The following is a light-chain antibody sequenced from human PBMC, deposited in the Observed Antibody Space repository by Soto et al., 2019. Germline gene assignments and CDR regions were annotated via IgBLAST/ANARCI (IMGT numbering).Light chain of an antibody. V-gene: IGLV2-14*01. CDR3: QVWDSSSDHPVV. Sequence: QSVLTQPASVSGSPGQSITISCTGSSSDVGGYHYVSWYQQYPGEAPKLVISEVSNRPSGVSNRFSGSKSGNTASLTISGLQAEDEADYYCQVWDSSSDHPVVFGGGTKLTVL. CDR2: EVS. J-gene: IGLJ2*01. CDR1: SSDVGGYHY.